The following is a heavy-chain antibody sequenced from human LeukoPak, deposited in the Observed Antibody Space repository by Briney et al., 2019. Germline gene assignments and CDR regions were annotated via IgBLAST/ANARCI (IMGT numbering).Heavy chain of an antibody. Sequence: GGSLRLSCAASGFTFSDYGMHWVRQAPGKGLEWVTLIWYDGSKKWYADSVKGRFTISRDSAKKTVYLQMNSLRAEDTAVYFCARDRAMVWGKEWYFDFWGRGTLVTVSS. D-gene: IGHD3-10*01. J-gene: IGHJ2*01. CDR3: ARDRAMVWGKEWYFDF. CDR2: IWYDGSKK. V-gene: IGHV3-33*01. CDR1: GFTFSDYG.